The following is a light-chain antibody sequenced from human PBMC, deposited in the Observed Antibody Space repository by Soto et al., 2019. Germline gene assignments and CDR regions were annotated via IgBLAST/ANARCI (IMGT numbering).Light chain of an antibody. V-gene: IGKV1-5*01. J-gene: IGKJ2*01. CDR2: DAS. CDR1: QSISTW. Sequence: DIQMTQSPSTLSASVGDRVTITCRASQSISTWLAWYQQRPGKAPKFLIYDASTLESGVPSRFSGSGSGTEFTLTISSLQPDDFATYYCQQRLTFGQGTKLEIK. CDR3: QQRLT.